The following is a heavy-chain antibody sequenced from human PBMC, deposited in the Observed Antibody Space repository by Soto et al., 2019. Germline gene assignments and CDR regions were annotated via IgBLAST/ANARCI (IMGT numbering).Heavy chain of an antibody. CDR2: IIPILGIA. CDR3: ASSSDYYDSSGYRYYFDY. J-gene: IGHJ4*02. CDR1: GGTFSSYT. Sequence: QVQLVQSGAEVKKPGSSVKVSCKASGGTFSSYTISWVRQAPGQGLEWMGRIIPILGIANYAQKFQGRVTITADKSTSTAYMELSSLRSEDTAVYYCASSSDYYDSSGYRYYFDYWGQGTLVTVSS. D-gene: IGHD3-22*01. V-gene: IGHV1-69*02.